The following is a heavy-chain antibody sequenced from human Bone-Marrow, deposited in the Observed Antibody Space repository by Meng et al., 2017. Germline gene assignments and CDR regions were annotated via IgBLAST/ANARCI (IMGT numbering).Heavy chain of an antibody. Sequence: SVKVSCKASGGTFSSYAISWVRQAPGQGLEWMGGIIPIFGTANYAQKFQGRVTITADKSTSTAYMELSSLRSEDTAVYYCARTGYSSGWYGTPLDYWGQGTLVPSPQ. CDR3: ARTGYSSGWYGTPLDY. D-gene: IGHD6-19*01. V-gene: IGHV1-69*06. CDR2: IIPIFGTA. CDR1: GGTFSSYA. J-gene: IGHJ4*02.